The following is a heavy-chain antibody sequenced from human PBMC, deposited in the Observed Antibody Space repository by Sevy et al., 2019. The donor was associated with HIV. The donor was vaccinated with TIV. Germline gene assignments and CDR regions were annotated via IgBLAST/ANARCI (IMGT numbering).Heavy chain of an antibody. CDR2: IKQDGSEK. Sequence: GGSLRLSCAASGFTFSSYWMSWVRQAPGKGLEWVANIKQDGSEKYYVDSVKGRFTISRDNAKNSLYLQMNSLRAEDTAVYYGARARGNMVRGVIIKTYYFDYWGQGTLVTVSS. D-gene: IGHD3-10*01. CDR1: GFTFSSYW. V-gene: IGHV3-7*03. J-gene: IGHJ4*02. CDR3: ARARGNMVRGVIIKTYYFDY.